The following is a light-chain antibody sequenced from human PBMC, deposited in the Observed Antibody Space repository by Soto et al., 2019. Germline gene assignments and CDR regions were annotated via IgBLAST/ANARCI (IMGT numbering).Light chain of an antibody. CDR3: QQFNSYPYT. CDR1: QGISSA. Sequence: AIQLTQSPSSLSASVGDRVTITCRTSQGISSALAWYQQKPGKAPKLLIYDASSLESGVPSRFSGSGSGTDFTLTISSLQPEDFATYHCQQFNSYPYTFGQGTKLEIK. J-gene: IGKJ2*01. V-gene: IGKV1-13*02. CDR2: DAS.